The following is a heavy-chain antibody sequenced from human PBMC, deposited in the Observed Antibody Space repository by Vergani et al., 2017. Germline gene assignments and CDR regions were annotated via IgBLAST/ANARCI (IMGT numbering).Heavy chain of an antibody. CDR1: GGTFSSYD. CDR2: IIPIFGTA. CDR3: ARDQVNGYSYGPIYHYYYMDV. J-gene: IGHJ6*03. D-gene: IGHD5-18*01. Sequence: QVQLVQSGAEVKKPGSSVKVSCKASGGTFSSYDISWVRQAPGQGLEWMGGIIPIFGTANYAQKFQGRVTITADESTSTAYMDLSSLRSEDTAVYYCARDQVNGYSYGPIYHYYYMDVGGKGTTVTVSS. V-gene: IGHV1-69*01.